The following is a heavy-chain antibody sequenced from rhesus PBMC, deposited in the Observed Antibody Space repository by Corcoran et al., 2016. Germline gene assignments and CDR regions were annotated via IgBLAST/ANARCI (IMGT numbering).Heavy chain of an antibody. CDR3: ASPPYSRRFDY. Sequence: QVQLQESGPGLVQPSEPLSLTCAVSGGSIRGYYYWSWIRQPPRTGLGWIGRFYGSGGSNYLNPSLKSRVTLSVDTSKNQFSLKLSSVTAADTAVYYCASPPYSRRFDYWGQGVLVTVSS. CDR2: FYGSGGSN. D-gene: IGHD1-1-1*01. V-gene: IGHV4S14*01. J-gene: IGHJ4*01. CDR1: GGSIRGYYY.